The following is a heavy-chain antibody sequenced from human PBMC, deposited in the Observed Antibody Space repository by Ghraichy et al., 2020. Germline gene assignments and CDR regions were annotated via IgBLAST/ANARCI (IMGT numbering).Heavy chain of an antibody. CDR3: ARLVEPYDLWNAFDM. CDR2: IYYNGNT. CDR1: GGSISSTSFY. V-gene: IGHV4-39*01. Sequence: SQTLSLTCSVSGGSISSTSFYWGWIRQSPAKGLEWIGIIYYNGNTHYNPSLKSRAIVSLDTSKNEFSLKLSSVTAADTAVYYCARLVEPYDLWNAFDMWGHGTKHTVAP. J-gene: IGHJ3*02. D-gene: IGHD3-3*01.